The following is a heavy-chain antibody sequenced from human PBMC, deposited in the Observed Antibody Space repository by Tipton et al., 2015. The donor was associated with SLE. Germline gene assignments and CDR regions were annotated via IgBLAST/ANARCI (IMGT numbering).Heavy chain of an antibody. CDR1: GGSISSDY. V-gene: IGHV4-59*01. D-gene: IGHD2-2*01. Sequence: TLSLTCTVSGGSISSDYWTWIRQPPGKGLEWIGYIFYSGSTNYNPSLKSRVTISVDTSKNQFSLKLKSVTAADSAVYYCARERYCSGASYYAPDYWGQGTLVTVSS. CDR2: IFYSGST. J-gene: IGHJ4*02. CDR3: ARERYCSGASYYAPDY.